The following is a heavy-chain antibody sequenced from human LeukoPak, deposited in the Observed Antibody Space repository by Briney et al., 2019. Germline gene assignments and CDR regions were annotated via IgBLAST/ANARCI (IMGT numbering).Heavy chain of an antibody. CDR2: LKEDRTEE. D-gene: IGHD5-18*01. J-gene: IGHJ4*02. V-gene: IGHV3-7*01. Sequence: GGSLRLSCSASGFTVSSNYMSWVRQAPGKGLEWVGNLKEDRTEEEYLDSVKGRFTIFRDNAKYLLDLQMNSLRAEDTAVYYCARMHRYGRCWGQGIRVTVST. CDR3: ARMHRYGRC. CDR1: GFTVSSNY.